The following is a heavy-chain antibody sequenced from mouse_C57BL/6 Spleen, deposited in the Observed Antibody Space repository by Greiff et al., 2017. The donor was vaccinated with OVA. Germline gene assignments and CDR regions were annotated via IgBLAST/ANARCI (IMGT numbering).Heavy chain of an antibody. CDR3: ASGGYYAGAYWYFDV. D-gene: IGHD2-3*01. J-gene: IGHJ1*03. Sequence: QVQLKQPGAELVKPGASVKMSCKASGYTFTSYWITWVKQRPGQGLEWIGDIYPGSGSTNYNEKFKSKATLTVDTSSSTAYMQLSSLTSEDSAVYYCASGGYYAGAYWYFDVWGTGTTVTVSS. CDR2: IYPGSGST. V-gene: IGHV1-55*01. CDR1: GYTFTSYW.